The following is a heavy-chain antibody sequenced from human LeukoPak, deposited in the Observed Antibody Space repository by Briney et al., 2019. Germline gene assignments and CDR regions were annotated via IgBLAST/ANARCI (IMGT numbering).Heavy chain of an antibody. Sequence: GGSLRLSCAASGFTFSSYRMNWVRQAPGKGLEWVSSISSSSSYIYYADSVKGRFTISRDNAKNSLYLQMNSLRAEDTAVYYCARDQSRGLVGASPDAFDIWGQGTMVTVSS. CDR3: ARDQSRGLVGASPDAFDI. V-gene: IGHV3-21*01. J-gene: IGHJ3*02. CDR2: ISSSSSYI. D-gene: IGHD1-26*01. CDR1: GFTFSSYR.